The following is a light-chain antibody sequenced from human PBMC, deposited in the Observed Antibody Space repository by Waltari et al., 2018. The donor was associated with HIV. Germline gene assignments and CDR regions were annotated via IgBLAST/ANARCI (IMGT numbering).Light chain of an antibody. J-gene: IGLJ1*01. V-gene: IGLV2-14*03. CDR3: SSPYA. CDR2: DVS. CDR1: SSDVGGYNY. Sequence: QSALTQPASVSGSPGQSITISCTGTSSDVGGYNYVSWYQQHPGKAPKLMIYDVSNRPSGVSNRFSGSKSGNTASLTISGLQAEDEADYYCSSPYAFGTGTKVTVL.